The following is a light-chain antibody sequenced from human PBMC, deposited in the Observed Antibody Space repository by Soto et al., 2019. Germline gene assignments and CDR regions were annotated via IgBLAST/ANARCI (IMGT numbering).Light chain of an antibody. CDR1: SGHSNYA. Sequence: QPVLTQSPSASASLGASVKLTCTLSSGHSNYAIAWHQQQSEKGPRYLMKLNSDGSHSKGDGIPDRFSGSSSGAERYLTISSLQSEDEYDYYCQTWGSGIVVFGGGTKLTVL. CDR3: QTWGSGIVV. J-gene: IGLJ2*01. CDR2: LNSDGSH. V-gene: IGLV4-69*01.